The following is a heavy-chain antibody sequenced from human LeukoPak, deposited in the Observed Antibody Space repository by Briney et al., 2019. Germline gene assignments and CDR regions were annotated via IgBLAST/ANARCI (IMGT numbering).Heavy chain of an antibody. V-gene: IGHV4-34*01. CDR1: GGSFSGYY. D-gene: IGHD1-26*01. Sequence: SETLSLTCAVYGGSFSGYYWSWIRQPPGKGLEWIGEINHSGSTNYNPSLKSRVTISVDTSKNQFSLKLSSVTAADTAVYYCARFLKGATPTDYWGQGTLVTVSS. CDR3: ARFLKGATPTDY. CDR2: INHSGST. J-gene: IGHJ4*02.